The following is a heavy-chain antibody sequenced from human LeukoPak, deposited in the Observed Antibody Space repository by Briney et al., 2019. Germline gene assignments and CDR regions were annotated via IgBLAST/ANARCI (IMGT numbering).Heavy chain of an antibody. V-gene: IGHV3-23*01. CDR3: AKDSGGGAFDI. D-gene: IGHD3-16*01. CDR1: GVTFSSYA. CDR2: ISGSGGST. J-gene: IGHJ3*02. Sequence: GGSLRLSCAAPGVTFSSYAMSWVRQAPGKGLEGVSAISGSGGSTYYADSVKGRFTISRDNSKNTLYLQMNSLRAEDTAVYYCAKDSGGGAFDIWGQGTMVTVSS.